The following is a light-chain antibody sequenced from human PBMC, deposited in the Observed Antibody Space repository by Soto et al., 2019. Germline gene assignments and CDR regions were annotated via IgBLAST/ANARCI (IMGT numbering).Light chain of an antibody. J-gene: IGKJ5*01. CDR2: DAS. CDR1: QTVRNNY. CDR3: QQRTNWPPIT. V-gene: IGKV3D-20*02. Sequence: EIVLTQSPGTQPPCPRERATLSCRSIQTVRNNYLAWYQQKPGQAPRLLIYDASSRATGIPDRFSGGGSGTDFTLTISRLEPEDFAVYYCQQRTNWPPITFGQGTLLEV.